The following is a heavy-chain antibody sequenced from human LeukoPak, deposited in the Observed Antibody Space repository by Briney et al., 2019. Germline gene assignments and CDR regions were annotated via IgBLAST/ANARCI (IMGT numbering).Heavy chain of an antibody. Sequence: PGGSLRLSCAVSGFTFRRNDMHWVRQAPGKGLEWVALISYDGNNKLYADSVKGLFTILRDNYRNTLYLQMNSLRGEDAAVYSCARGGSPTGPYYYFYYMDVWGKGTAVTVSS. J-gene: IGHJ6*03. D-gene: IGHD1-14*01. CDR3: ARGGSPTGPYYYFYYMDV. CDR1: GFTFRRND. CDR2: ISYDGNNK. V-gene: IGHV3-30*16.